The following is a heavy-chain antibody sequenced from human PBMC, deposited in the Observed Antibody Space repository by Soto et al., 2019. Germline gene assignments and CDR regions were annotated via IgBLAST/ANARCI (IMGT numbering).Heavy chain of an antibody. J-gene: IGHJ6*02. Sequence: QVQLVESGGGVVRPGRSLRLSCAASGFTFSSYGMHWVRQAPGKGLEWVAVISYDGSNKYYADSVKGRFTISRDNSKNTLYLQMNSLRAEDTAVYYCAKDSIQWLVSGMDVWGQGTTVTVSS. V-gene: IGHV3-30*18. D-gene: IGHD6-19*01. CDR3: AKDSIQWLVSGMDV. CDR1: GFTFSSYG. CDR2: ISYDGSNK.